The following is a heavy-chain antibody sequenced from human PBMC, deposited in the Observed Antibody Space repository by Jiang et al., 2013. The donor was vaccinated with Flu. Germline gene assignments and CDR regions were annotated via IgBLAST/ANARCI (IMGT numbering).Heavy chain of an antibody. J-gene: IGHJ4*02. D-gene: IGHD1-26*01. V-gene: IGHV5-51*01. Sequence: GAEVKKPGESLKISCKGFWIQLYQLLGSAGCARCPGKAWSGMGIIYPGDSDTRYSPSFQGQVTISADKSISTAYLQWSSLEASDSAMYYCARLVVGVTRYFDYWGQGTLVTVSS. CDR2: IYPGDSDT. CDR3: ARLVVGVTRYFDY. CDR1: IQLYQLL.